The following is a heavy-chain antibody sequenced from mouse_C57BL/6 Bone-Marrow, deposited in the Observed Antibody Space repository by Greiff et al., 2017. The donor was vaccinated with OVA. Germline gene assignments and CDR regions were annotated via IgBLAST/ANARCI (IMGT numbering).Heavy chain of an antibody. CDR2: VYPYNGGT. V-gene: IGHV1-36*01. J-gene: IGHJ3*01. CDR1: GFTFTDYY. D-gene: IGHD2-2*01. Sequence: VQLQPSGPVLVKPWPSVKISCKVSGFTFTDYYMNWVKPSHGESLEWLVLVYPYNGGTSYNLTFKATAPLTVDTSSSTSYMEIISLTSDDSAVYYCASGGYEFVYWGQGTLVTVSS. CDR3: ASGGYEFVY.